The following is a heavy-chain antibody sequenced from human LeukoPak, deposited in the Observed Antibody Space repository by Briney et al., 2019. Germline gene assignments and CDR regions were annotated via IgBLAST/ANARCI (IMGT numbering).Heavy chain of an antibody. CDR1: GFTFSSYA. CDR3: AKAPRYYYDSSNYPTWYYFDY. Sequence: GGSLRLSCAASGFTFSSYAMSWVRQAPGKGLESVSAISGSGGNTYYADSVKGRFTISRDNSKNTLYLQMNSLRAEDTAVCYCAKAPRYYYDSSNYPTWYYFDYWGQGTLVTVSS. J-gene: IGHJ4*02. CDR2: ISGSGGNT. D-gene: IGHD3-22*01. V-gene: IGHV3-23*01.